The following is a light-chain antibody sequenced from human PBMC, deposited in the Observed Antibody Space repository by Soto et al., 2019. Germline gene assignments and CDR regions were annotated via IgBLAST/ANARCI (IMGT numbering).Light chain of an antibody. J-gene: IGKJ3*01. CDR1: QSVSSN. CDR3: QQSYSTPLT. V-gene: IGKV1-39*01. CDR2: AAS. Sequence: DIQLARPQSSHSTSAGDTVTVTSRASQSVSSNLSWYQQKPGKAPKLLIYAASSLQSGIPSRFSGSGSGTDFTLTISSLQPEDFATYYCQQSYSTPLTFGPGTKVDIK.